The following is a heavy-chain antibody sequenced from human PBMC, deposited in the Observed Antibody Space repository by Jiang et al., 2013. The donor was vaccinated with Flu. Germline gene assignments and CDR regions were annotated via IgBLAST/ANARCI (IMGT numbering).Heavy chain of an antibody. CDR3: ARDHNTYYFDSSSSYRNRFDP. J-gene: IGHJ5*02. V-gene: IGHV4-38-2*02. CDR2: IYHSGMT. CDR1: SGYV. Sequence: SGYVLGRGSGSPHGRGVEWIASIYHSGMTSSNPSLKRRVSISVDTSGNQFSLKLSSVTAADTAVYYCARDHNTYYFDSSSSYRNRFDPWGQGTLVTVAS. D-gene: IGHD3-22*01.